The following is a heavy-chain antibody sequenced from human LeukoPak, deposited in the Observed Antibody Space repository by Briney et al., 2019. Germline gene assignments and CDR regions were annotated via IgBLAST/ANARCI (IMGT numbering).Heavy chain of an antibody. J-gene: IGHJ4*02. CDR1: GGTFSSYA. Sequence: GASVKVSCKASGGTFSSYAISWVRQAPGQGLEWMGGIIPILGTANYAQKFQGRATITADESTSTAYMELSSLRSEDTAVYYCARDSARSNDYGGNLDYWGQGTLVTVSS. CDR3: ARDSARSNDYGGNLDY. CDR2: IIPILGTA. V-gene: IGHV1-69*13. D-gene: IGHD4-23*01.